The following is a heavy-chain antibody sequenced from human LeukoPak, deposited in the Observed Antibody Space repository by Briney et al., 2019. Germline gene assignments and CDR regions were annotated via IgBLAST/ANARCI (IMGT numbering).Heavy chain of an antibody. J-gene: IGHJ4*02. D-gene: IGHD6-13*01. CDR1: GFTFDDYA. CDR3: ARGRRRIAAAVYFDY. CDR2: ISWNSGSI. Sequence: PGGSLRLSCAASGFTFDDYAMHWVRQAPGKGLEWVSGISWNSGSIGYVDSVKGRFTISRDNAKNSLYLQMNSLRAEDTAVYYCARGRRRIAAAVYFDYWGQGTLVTVSS. V-gene: IGHV3-9*01.